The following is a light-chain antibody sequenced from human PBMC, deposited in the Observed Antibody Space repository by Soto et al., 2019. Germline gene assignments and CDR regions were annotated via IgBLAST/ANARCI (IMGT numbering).Light chain of an antibody. CDR2: GTS. V-gene: IGKV3-20*01. CDR3: HQFGDSPQT. J-gene: IGKJ1*01. Sequence: IVLMQSPGTLSLSPGDRATLSCRASQSLSVSYMAWYQQRPGQAPRLLIYGTSTRAAGVPDRFSGSGSGTDFTLAISRLEPEDFAVYYCHQFGDSPQTFGQGTKVDIK. CDR1: QSLSVSY.